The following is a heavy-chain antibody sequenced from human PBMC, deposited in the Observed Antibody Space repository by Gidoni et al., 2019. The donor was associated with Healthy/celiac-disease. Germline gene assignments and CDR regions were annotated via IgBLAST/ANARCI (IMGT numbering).Heavy chain of an antibody. V-gene: IGHV3-73*02. CDR2: IRSKANSYAT. CDR1: GFTFSGSA. J-gene: IGHJ4*02. Sequence: EVQLVESGGGLVQPGGSLTLTCAASGFTFSGSAMHWVRQASGKGLEWVGRIRSKANSYATAYAASVKGRFTISRDDSKNTAYLQMNSLKTEDTAVYYCLATPPTLAYCGGDCYSSNYWGQGTLVTVSS. D-gene: IGHD2-21*02. CDR3: LATPPTLAYCGGDCYSSNY.